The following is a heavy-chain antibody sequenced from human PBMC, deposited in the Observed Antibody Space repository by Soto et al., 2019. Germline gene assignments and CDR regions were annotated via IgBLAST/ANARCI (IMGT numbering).Heavy chain of an antibody. J-gene: IGHJ5*02. CDR1: GYAFTSDF. CDR3: ARVQYYYDSSESPRERFDP. Sequence: GPSVKVSCKASGYAFTSDFIHWVRQAPGQGLEWMGMINPGDGSTRYEQKFQGRVTVTRDTSTGSVYMELSSLRSEDTAVYYCARVQYYYDSSESPRERFDPWGQATLVTVSS. D-gene: IGHD3-22*01. CDR2: INPGDGST. V-gene: IGHV1-46*01.